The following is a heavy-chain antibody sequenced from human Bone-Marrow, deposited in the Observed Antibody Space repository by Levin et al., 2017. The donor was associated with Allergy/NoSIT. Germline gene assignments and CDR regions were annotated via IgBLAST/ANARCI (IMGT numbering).Heavy chain of an antibody. V-gene: IGHV3-13*01. CDR2: LSSAGDT. CDR1: GFTFNTYD. J-gene: IGHJ6*02. Sequence: PGGSLRLSCAASGFTFNTYDMHWVRHATGKGLEWVSGLSSAGDTYYPGSVKGRFTISRENAKNSLYLQMNSLRAGDTAVYYCVRSDEGGMDVWGQGTTVTVSS. CDR3: VRSDEGGMDV.